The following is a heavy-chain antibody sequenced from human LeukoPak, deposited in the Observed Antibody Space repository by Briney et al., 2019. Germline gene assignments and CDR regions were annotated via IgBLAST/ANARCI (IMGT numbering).Heavy chain of an antibody. Sequence: SVKVSCKASGYTFTSYGISWVRPAPGQGLEWMGGITGTANYAQKFQGRVTITADESTSTAYMGLSSLRSEDTAVYYCARTFDVAPQERYMDVWGKGTTVTISS. CDR2: ITGTA. CDR1: GYTFTSYG. CDR3: ARTFDVAPQERYMDV. V-gene: IGHV1-69*13. J-gene: IGHJ6*03. D-gene: IGHD3-16*01.